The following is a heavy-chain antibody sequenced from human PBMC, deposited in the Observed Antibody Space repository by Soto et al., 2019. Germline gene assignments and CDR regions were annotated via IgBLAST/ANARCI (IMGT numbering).Heavy chain of an antibody. D-gene: IGHD3-22*01. CDR2: IWYDGSNK. CDR3: ARGRDYDDSSGYRPKYYFDY. J-gene: IGHJ4*02. V-gene: IGHV3-33*01. Sequence: QVQLVESGGGVVQPGRSLRLSCAASGFTFSSYGMHWVRQAPGKGLEWVAVIWYDGSNKYYADSVKGRFTISRDNSKNTLYLQMNSLRAEDTAVYYCARGRDYDDSSGYRPKYYFDYWGQGTLVTVSS. CDR1: GFTFSSYG.